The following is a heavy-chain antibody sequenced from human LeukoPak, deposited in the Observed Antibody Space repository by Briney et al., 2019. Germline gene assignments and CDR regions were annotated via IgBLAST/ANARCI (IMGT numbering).Heavy chain of an antibody. Sequence: SETLSLTCTVSGGPISSYYWSWIRQPPGKGLEWIGYIYYSGSTNYNPSLKSRVTISVDTSKNQFSLKLSSVTAADTAVYYCASSSSGWWYFDYWGQGTLVTVSS. CDR3: ASSSSGWWYFDY. V-gene: IGHV4-59*01. CDR1: GGPISSYY. D-gene: IGHD6-6*01. J-gene: IGHJ4*02. CDR2: IYYSGST.